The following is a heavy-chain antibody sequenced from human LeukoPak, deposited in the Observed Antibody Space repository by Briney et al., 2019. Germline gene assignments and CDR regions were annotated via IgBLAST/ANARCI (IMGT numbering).Heavy chain of an antibody. Sequence: PSETLSLTCAVYGGSFSGYYWSWIRQPPGKGLEWIGEINHSGSTNYNPSPKSRVTISVDTSKNQFSLKLSSVTAADTAVYYCARGRATGDYYYGMDVWGQGTTVTVSS. J-gene: IGHJ6*02. CDR1: GGSFSGYY. CDR3: ARGRATGDYYYGMDV. CDR2: INHSGST. D-gene: IGHD3-10*01. V-gene: IGHV4-34*01.